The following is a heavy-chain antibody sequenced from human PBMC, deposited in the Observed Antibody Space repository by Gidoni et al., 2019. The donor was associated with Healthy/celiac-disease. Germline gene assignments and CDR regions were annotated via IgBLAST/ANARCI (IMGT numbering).Heavy chain of an antibody. D-gene: IGHD2-8*02. CDR1: GGSISSYY. J-gene: IGHJ5*02. V-gene: IGHV4-4*07. Sequence: QVQLQESGPGLVKPSETLSLTGTVSGGSISSYYWSWIRQPAGKGLEWIGRIYTSGSTNYNPSLKSRVTMSVDTSKNQFSLKLSSVTAADTAVYYCAREGCGVCLFNWFDPWGQGTLVTVSS. CDR3: AREGCGVCLFNWFDP. CDR2: IYTSGST.